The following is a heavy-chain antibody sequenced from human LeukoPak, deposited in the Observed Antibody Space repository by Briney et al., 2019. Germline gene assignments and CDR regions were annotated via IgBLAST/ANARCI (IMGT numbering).Heavy chain of an antibody. Sequence: ASVKVFCKASGYTFSSYYVHWVRQAPGQGLEWMGMIIPSDGFTSYAQKFQGRVTMTRDMSTSTVYMELSSLRSDDTAVYYCARAGRRLLGVLIPLSFDYWGQGTPVTVSS. D-gene: IGHD3-3*01. CDR3: ARAGRRLLGVLIPLSFDY. CDR1: GYTFSSYY. V-gene: IGHV1-46*01. CDR2: IIPSDGFT. J-gene: IGHJ4*02.